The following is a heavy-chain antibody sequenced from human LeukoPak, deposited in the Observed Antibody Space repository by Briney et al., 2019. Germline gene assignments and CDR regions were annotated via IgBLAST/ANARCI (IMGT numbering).Heavy chain of an antibody. D-gene: IGHD2-15*01. Sequence: SVKVSCKASGYTFTGYYMHWVRQAPGQGLEWMGGIIPIFGTANYAQKFQGRVTITADESTSTAYMELSSLRSEDTAVYYCARDCSGGSCYSGSGYWGQGTLVTVSS. CDR3: ARDCSGGSCYSGSGY. J-gene: IGHJ4*02. CDR2: IIPIFGTA. V-gene: IGHV1-69*13. CDR1: GYTFTGYY.